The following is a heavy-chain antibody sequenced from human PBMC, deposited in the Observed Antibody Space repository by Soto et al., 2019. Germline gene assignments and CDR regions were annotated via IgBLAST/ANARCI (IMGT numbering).Heavy chain of an antibody. CDR3: ARDAQYSSRWHPIDY. V-gene: IGHV1-18*01. CDR2: IHTYNGNT. J-gene: IGHJ4*02. D-gene: IGHD6-19*01. Sequence: QVQLVQSGAEVKKPGASVKVYCKASGYTFTDYGISWVRQAPGQGLEWMGWIHTYNGNTNNAQKVQGRVTMTTDTSTRIAYMELRSLRVDDTAVYYCARDAQYSSRWHPIDYWGQGTLVTVSS. CDR1: GYTFTDYG.